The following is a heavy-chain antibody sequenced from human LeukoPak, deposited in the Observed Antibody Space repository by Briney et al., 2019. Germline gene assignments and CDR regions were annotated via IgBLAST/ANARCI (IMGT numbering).Heavy chain of an antibody. D-gene: IGHD6-13*01. J-gene: IGHJ3*02. CDR1: GGSISSYY. CDR3: TRHPGIAAADDGFDI. Sequence: SETLSLTCTASGGSISSYYWSWIRQPPGKELEWIGDINYSGSTNYNPSLKSRVAILLDTSKNQFSLKLRSVTAADTAVYYCTRHPGIAAADDGFDIWGQGTLVTVSS. V-gene: IGHV4-59*08. CDR2: INYSGST.